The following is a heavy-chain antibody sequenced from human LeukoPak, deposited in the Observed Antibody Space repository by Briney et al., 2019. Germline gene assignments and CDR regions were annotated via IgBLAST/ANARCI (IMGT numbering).Heavy chain of an antibody. CDR2: INHSGST. CDR1: GVSISSYY. CDR3: ARVKDPGGYYYYYYMDI. J-gene: IGHJ6*03. V-gene: IGHV4-34*01. Sequence: SETLSLTCIVSGVSISSYYWSWIRQPPGKGLEWIGEINHSGSTNYNPSLKSRVTISVDTSKNQFSLKVSSVTAADTAVYYCARVKDPGGYYYYYYMDIWGKGNTVTVSS. D-gene: IGHD3-16*01.